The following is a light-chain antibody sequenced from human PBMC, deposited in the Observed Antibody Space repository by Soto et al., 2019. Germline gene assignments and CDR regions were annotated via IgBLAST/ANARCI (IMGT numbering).Light chain of an antibody. V-gene: IGKV3-20*01. CDR2: GAS. CDR3: QQYGDSPLT. CDR1: QSLSTNY. J-gene: IGKJ1*01. Sequence: EIVLTQSPGTLSLSPGERATLSCRASQSLSTNYLAWYQRKPGQAPRLLIYGASSRATDIPRRFSGSGSGTGFTLTITRLEPEYFAVYYCQQYGDSPLTFGQGTKVEIK.